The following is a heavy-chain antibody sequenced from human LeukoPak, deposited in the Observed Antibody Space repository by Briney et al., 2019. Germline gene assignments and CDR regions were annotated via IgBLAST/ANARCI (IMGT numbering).Heavy chain of an antibody. CDR1: GYTFTSYG. CDR2: ISAYNGNT. Sequence: GASVKVSCKASGYTFTSYGISWVRQAPGQGLECMGWISAYNGNTNYAQKLQGRVTMTTDTSTSTAYMELRSLRSDDTAVYYCARDLHATGSGSYYCGYWGQGTLVTVSS. CDR3: ARDLHATGSGSYYCGY. V-gene: IGHV1-18*01. J-gene: IGHJ4*02. D-gene: IGHD3-10*01.